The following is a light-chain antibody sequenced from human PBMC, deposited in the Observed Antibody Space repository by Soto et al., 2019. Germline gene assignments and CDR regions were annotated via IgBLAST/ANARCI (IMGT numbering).Light chain of an antibody. CDR1: SRDVGGYNY. J-gene: IGLJ1*01. CDR2: DVS. CDR3: SSYTTISTPSYV. V-gene: IGLV2-14*01. Sequence: QSVLTQPASVSGSPGQSITISCPGTSRDVGGYNYVSWYQQHPGKAPKLLIYDVSNRPSGISDRFSGSKSGNTASLTISGLQAEDEADYYCSSYTTISTPSYVFGTGTKVTVL.